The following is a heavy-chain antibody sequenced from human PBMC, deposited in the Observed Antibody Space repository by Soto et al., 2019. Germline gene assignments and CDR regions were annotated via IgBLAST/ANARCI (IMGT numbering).Heavy chain of an antibody. CDR2: IYYNGST. D-gene: IGHD1-26*01. CDR3: ARGGEWELSYYYGMDV. J-gene: IGHJ6*02. Sequence: PSETLSLTCTVSGGSISSYYWSWIRQPPGKGLEWIGYIYYNGSTNYNPSLKSRVTISVDTSKNQFSLKLSSVTAADTAVYYCARGGEWELSYYYGMDVWGQGTTVTVSS. V-gene: IGHV4-59*01. CDR1: GGSISSYY.